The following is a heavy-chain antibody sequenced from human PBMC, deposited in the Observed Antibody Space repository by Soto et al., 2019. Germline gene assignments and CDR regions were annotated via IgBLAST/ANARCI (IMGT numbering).Heavy chain of an antibody. J-gene: IGHJ6*02. V-gene: IGHV3-30-3*01. CDR2: ISYDGSNK. CDR1: GFTFSSYA. Sequence: PGGSLRLSCAASGFTFSSYAMHWVRQAPGKGLEWVAVISYDGSNKYYADSVKGRFTISRDNSKNTLYLQMNSLRAEDTAVYYCARARVDRYGMDGWGQGPTVTVAS. D-gene: IGHD3-3*01. CDR3: ARARVDRYGMDG.